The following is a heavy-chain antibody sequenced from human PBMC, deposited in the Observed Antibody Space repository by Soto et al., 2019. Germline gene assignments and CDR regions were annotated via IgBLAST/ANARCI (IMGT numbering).Heavy chain of an antibody. Sequence: GGSLRLSCATSGFTFSSYDMHWVRQAPGKGLEWVAVISYDGNTKYYADSVKGRFTISRDNSKSTLYLQMNSLRTEDTAVYYCAKDKFTGTTSLTPAASYWGQGTLVTVSS. D-gene: IGHD1-1*01. J-gene: IGHJ4*02. V-gene: IGHV3-30*18. CDR3: AKDKFTGTTSLTPAASY. CDR1: GFTFSSYD. CDR2: ISYDGNTK.